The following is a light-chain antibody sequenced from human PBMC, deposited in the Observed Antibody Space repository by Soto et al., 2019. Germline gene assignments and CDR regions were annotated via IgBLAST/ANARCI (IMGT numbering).Light chain of an antibody. J-gene: IGKJ1*01. CDR1: QGISSY. V-gene: IGKV1-8*01. Sequence: AIRMTQSPSSLSASTGDRVTITCRASQGISSYLAWYQQKPGKAPKLLIYAASTLQSRVPSRFSGSGSGTDFTLTISCLQSEDFATYYCQQYYSYPWAFGQGTKVEIK. CDR2: AAS. CDR3: QQYYSYPWA.